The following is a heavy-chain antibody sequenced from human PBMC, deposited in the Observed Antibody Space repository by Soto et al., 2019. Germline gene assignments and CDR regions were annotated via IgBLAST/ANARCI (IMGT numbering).Heavy chain of an antibody. V-gene: IGHV3-30*04. J-gene: IGHJ4*02. CDR1: RFSFGSYA. D-gene: IGHD3-16*01. CDR2: ISYDGTKR. Sequence: QIQLVEFGGGVVQPGRSLSLSCVGSRFSFGSYAMHWVRQAPGKGLERVGVISYDGTKRDYADSVWGRFTISRDNSKDTVYLELNSLRGEDTAVYYCAREGGMATNFDYWGQGTLVTVSS. CDR3: AREGGMATNFDY.